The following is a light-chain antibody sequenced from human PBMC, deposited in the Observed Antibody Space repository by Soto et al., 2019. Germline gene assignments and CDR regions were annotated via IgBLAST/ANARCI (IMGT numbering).Light chain of an antibody. Sequence: DIQMNQSPSSLSASVGDRVTITCQASQDISNYLNWYQQKPGKAPKLLIYDASNLETGVPSRFSGSGSGTDFTFTTSSLQPEDIATYYCQQYDNLLLTFGGGTKVEIK. CDR2: DAS. V-gene: IGKV1-33*01. CDR1: QDISNY. J-gene: IGKJ4*01. CDR3: QQYDNLLLT.